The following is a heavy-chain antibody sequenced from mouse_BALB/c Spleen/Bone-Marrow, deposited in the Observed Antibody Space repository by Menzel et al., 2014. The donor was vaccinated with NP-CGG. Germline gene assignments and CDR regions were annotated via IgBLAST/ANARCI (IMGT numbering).Heavy chain of an antibody. CDR1: GFTFTDYY. J-gene: IGHJ1*01. V-gene: IGHV7-3*02. Sequence: EVKLMGSGGGSVQPGGSLRLSCATSGFTFTDYYMSWVRQPPGKALEWLGFIRNKAKGYTTDYSASVKGRFTISRDNSQRILYLQMNTLRAEDSATYYCARDENVGIYWYFDVWGAGTTVIVSS. CDR3: ARDENVGIYWYFDV. CDR2: IRNKAKGYTT.